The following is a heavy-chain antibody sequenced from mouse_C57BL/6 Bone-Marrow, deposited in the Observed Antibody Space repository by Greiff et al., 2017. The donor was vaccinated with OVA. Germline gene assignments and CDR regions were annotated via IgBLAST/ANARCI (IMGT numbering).Heavy chain of an antibody. CDR2: IDPETGGT. Sequence: VQLQQSGAELVRPGASVTLSCKASGYTFTDYEMHWVKQTPVHGLAWIGAIDPETGGTAYNQKFKGKALLAADKSSSTAYLELRSLTSEDSAVYYCTRGYSNYYAMDYWGQGTSVTVSS. J-gene: IGHJ4*01. CDR1: GYTFTDYE. D-gene: IGHD2-5*01. V-gene: IGHV1-15*01. CDR3: TRGYSNYYAMDY.